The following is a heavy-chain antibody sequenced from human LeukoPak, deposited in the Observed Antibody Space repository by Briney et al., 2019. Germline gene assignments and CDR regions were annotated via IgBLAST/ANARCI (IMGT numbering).Heavy chain of an antibody. J-gene: IGHJ4*02. Sequence: GGSLRLSCAASGFTFSSYSMNWVRQAPGKGLEWVSSISTSSSYIYYADSVKGRFTNSRDNSKNTLYLQMNSLRAEDTAVYYCAKRMGRYDILTGHNYWGQGTLVTVSS. CDR2: ISTSSSYI. CDR1: GFTFSSYS. D-gene: IGHD3-9*01. V-gene: IGHV3-21*04. CDR3: AKRMGRYDILTGHNY.